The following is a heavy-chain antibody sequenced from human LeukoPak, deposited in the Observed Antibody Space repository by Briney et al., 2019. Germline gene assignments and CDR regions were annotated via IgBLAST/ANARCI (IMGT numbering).Heavy chain of an antibody. J-gene: IGHJ1*01. V-gene: IGHV4-34*01. CDR3: ARFESGTVTDAYFQH. Sequence: SETLSLTCAVYGGSFSGYYWSWIRQPPGKGLEWIGEINHSGSTNYNPSLKSRVTISVDTSKNQFSLKLSSVTAADTAVYYCARFESGTVTDAYFQHWGQGTLVTVSS. CDR2: INHSGST. CDR1: GGSFSGYY. D-gene: IGHD4-17*01.